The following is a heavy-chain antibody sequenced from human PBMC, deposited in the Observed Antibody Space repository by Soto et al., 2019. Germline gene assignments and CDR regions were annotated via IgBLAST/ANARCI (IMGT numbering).Heavy chain of an antibody. Sequence: QAHLFESGGGVVQPGRSLRLSCAASGFTFTSYGMHWVRQAPGTRLEGVAVISYDGGLQHYADSVKGRFTISRDNSKNMVLLQMNSLRAEDTAVYYCVSDRGYGHASVPYSWGQGTLVSVSS. CDR3: VSDRGYGHASVPYS. CDR2: ISYDGGLQ. D-gene: IGHD5-18*01. CDR1: GFTFTSYG. J-gene: IGHJ4*02. V-gene: IGHV3-30*03.